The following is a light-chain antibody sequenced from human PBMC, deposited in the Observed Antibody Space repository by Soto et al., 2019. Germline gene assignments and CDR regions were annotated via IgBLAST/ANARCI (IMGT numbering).Light chain of an antibody. V-gene: IGKV3-20*01. CDR1: QSVNSSY. CDR2: GAS. J-gene: IGKJ1*01. Sequence: LKHSPGTLSLSEREKATLSCRASQSVNSSYLAWYQQKPGQAPRLLIYGASSRATGIPNRFSGSGSGTDFTLTISRLEPEDFAVYYCQQYGSSGTFGQGSIVDVK. CDR3: QQYGSSGT.